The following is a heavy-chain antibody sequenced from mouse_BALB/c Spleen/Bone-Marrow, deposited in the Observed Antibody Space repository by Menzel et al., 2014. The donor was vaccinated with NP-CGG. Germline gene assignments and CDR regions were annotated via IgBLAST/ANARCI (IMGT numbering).Heavy chain of an antibody. D-gene: IGHD2-3*01. CDR3: ARDMGLLRFDY. V-gene: IGHV7-3*02. CDR1: GFTFTDYY. J-gene: IGHJ2*01. Sequence: EVKLVESGGGLVQPGGSLRLSCATSGFTFTDYYMSWVRLPPGKALEWLTFIRNKANGYTTEYSASVKGRFTISRDNSQSILYLQMNTLRAEDSATYYCARDMGLLRFDYWGQGTTLTVSS. CDR2: IRNKANGYTT.